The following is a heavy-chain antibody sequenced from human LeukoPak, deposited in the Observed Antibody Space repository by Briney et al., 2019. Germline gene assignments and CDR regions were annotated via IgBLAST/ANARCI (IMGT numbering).Heavy chain of an antibody. CDR3: ARDPKYPASYYYYYMDV. Sequence: ASVKVSCKASGYTFTSYGISWVRQAPGQGLEWMGWISAYNGNTNYAQKLQGRVTMTTDTSTSTAYMELRSLRSDDTAVYYCARDPKYPASYYYYYMDVWGKGTTVTVSS. D-gene: IGHD2/OR15-2a*01. CDR1: GYTFTSYG. CDR2: ISAYNGNT. V-gene: IGHV1-18*01. J-gene: IGHJ6*03.